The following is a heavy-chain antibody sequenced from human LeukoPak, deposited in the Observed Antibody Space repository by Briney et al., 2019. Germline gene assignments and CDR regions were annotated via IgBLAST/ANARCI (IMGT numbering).Heavy chain of an antibody. J-gene: IGHJ4*02. CDR3: ARAAELRFLEWLPESVDY. Sequence: RGSLRLSCAASGFTFSSYSMNWVRQAPGKGLEWVSSISSSSSYIYYADSVKGRFTISRDNAKNSLYLQMNSLRAEDTAVYYCARAAELRFLEWLPESVDYWGQGTLVTVSS. V-gene: IGHV3-21*01. D-gene: IGHD3-3*01. CDR1: GFTFSSYS. CDR2: ISSSSSYI.